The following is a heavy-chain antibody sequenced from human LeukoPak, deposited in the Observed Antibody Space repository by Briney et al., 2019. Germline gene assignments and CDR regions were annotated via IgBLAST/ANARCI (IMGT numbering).Heavy chain of an antibody. D-gene: IGHD3-3*01. CDR3: ARAPSGIADY. Sequence: PSETPSLTCTVSGGSISSGGYYWSWIRQHPGKGLEWIGYIYYSGSTYYNPSLKSRVTISVDTSKNQFSLKLSSVTAADTAVYYCARAPSGIADYWGQGTLVAVSS. CDR1: GGSISSGGYY. J-gene: IGHJ4*02. CDR2: IYYSGST. V-gene: IGHV4-31*03.